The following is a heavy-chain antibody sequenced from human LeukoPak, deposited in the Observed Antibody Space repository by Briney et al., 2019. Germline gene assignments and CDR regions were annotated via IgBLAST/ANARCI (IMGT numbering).Heavy chain of an antibody. CDR2: IYYSGST. D-gene: IGHD6-19*01. CDR1: GASISSGGYY. CDR3: ARGPAVAATVPFDY. J-gene: IGHJ4*02. V-gene: IGHV4-31*03. Sequence: SSQTLSLTCTVSGASISSGGYYWSWIRQHPGKGLEWIGYIYYSGSTYYNPSLKSRVAISVDTSKNQFSLKLSSVTAADTAIYYCARGPAVAATVPFDYWGQGTLVTVSS.